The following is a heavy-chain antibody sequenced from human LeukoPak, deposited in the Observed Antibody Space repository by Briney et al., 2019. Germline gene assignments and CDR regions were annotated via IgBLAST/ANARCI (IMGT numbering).Heavy chain of an antibody. V-gene: IGHV4-30-2*01. CDR2: IYHSGST. D-gene: IGHD2-2*01. CDR3: ARSVVVPAATFDP. Sequence: SETLSLTCTVSGGSISSGGYYWSWIRQPPGKGLEWIGYIYHSGSTYYNPSLKSRVTISVDRSKNQFSLKLSSVTAADTAVYYCARSVVVPAATFDPWGQGTLVTISS. CDR1: GGSISSGGYY. J-gene: IGHJ5*02.